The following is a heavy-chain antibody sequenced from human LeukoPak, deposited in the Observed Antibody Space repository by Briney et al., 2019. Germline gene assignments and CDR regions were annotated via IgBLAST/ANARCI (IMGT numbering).Heavy chain of an antibody. V-gene: IGHV3-74*01. J-gene: IGHJ4*02. D-gene: IGHD1-1*01. Sequence: GGSLRLSCAASGFTFSSYWMHWVRQAPGKGLVWVSRINSDGSSTSYADSVKGRFTISRDNAKNTLYLQMNSLRTEDTAVYYCARGYNWNDEFDYWGQGTLVTVSS. CDR1: GFTFSSYW. CDR3: ARGYNWNDEFDY. CDR2: INSDGSST.